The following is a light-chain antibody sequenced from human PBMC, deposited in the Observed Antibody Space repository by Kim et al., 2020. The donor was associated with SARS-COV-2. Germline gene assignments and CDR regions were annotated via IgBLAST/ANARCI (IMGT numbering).Light chain of an antibody. Sequence: LSPGERATLSFSASQSVSSSSVAWHQQKPGQAPRLLIYGVSNRATGIPDRFSGSGSGTDFTLTIIRLEPEDSAVYYCHHYGSSPHTFGQGTKLEI. V-gene: IGKV3-20*01. J-gene: IGKJ2*01. CDR2: GVS. CDR1: QSVSSSS. CDR3: HHYGSSPHT.